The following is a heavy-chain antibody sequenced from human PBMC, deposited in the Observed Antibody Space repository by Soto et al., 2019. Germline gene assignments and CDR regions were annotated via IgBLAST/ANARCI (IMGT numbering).Heavy chain of an antibody. CDR3: ARLTAPDGSGSYYKGWFDP. D-gene: IGHD3-10*01. J-gene: IGHJ5*02. V-gene: IGHV4-59*08. Sequence: SETLSLTCAVSGGSISSYSWSWIRQPPGKGLESIGYIYYSGSTNYNPSLKSRVTISVDTSRNQFSLKLSSVTAADTAVYYCARLTAPDGSGSYYKGWFDPWGQGTLVTVSS. CDR1: GGSISSYS. CDR2: IYYSGST.